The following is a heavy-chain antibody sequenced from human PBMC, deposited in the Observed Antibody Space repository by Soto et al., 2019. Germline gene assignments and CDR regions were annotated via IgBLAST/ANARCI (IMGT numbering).Heavy chain of an antibody. Sequence: QLHLQESGPGLVKPSQTLSLTCTVSGASVSGSNYHWSWIRQPPGKGLEWIGSMFFSGTTYYNPSLKSRVTISVDTSKNQLSLKLNSVTAADTAVYYCASEPGCSNNRCSSMLGAFDPWGQGTLVTVSA. CDR2: MFFSGTT. V-gene: IGHV4-39*02. CDR3: ASEPGCSNNRCSSMLGAFDP. CDR1: GASVSGSNYH. D-gene: IGHD2-2*01. J-gene: IGHJ5*02.